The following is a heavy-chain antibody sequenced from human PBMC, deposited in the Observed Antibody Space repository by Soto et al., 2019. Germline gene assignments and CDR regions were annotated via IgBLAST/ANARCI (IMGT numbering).Heavy chain of an antibody. CDR2: IDPKSGDT. V-gene: IGHV1-2*02. CDR1: EYSFTGHY. D-gene: IGHD3-22*01. Sequence: ASVKVSCKASEYSFTGHYLHWVRQAPGQGLEWMGWIDPKSGDTKYAPKFQDRVTMTSDTSISTAYMDLTNLRYDDTAVYYCARDYDTSGYDYFDPWGQGTLVTVSS. CDR3: ARDYDTSGYDYFDP. J-gene: IGHJ5*02.